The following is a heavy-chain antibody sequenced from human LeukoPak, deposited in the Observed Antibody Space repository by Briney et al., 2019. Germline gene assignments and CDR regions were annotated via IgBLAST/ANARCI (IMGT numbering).Heavy chain of an antibody. J-gene: IGHJ6*03. V-gene: IGHV3-33*08. CDR2: IFYDGTIQ. D-gene: IGHD6-19*01. CDR1: GFAFTHYA. CDR3: ARDPYSGGYGAYYYYYMDV. Sequence: GGSLRLSCAASGFAFTHYAMHWVRQTPGKGLEWVAVIFYDGTIQYYSDSVRGRFTISRDNAENSLYLQMNSLRDEDTAVYYCARDPYSGGYGAYYYYYMDVWGKGTTVTVSS.